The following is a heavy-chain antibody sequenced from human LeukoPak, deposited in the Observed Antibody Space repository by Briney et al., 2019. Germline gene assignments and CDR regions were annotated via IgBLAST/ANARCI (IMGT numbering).Heavy chain of an antibody. CDR2: IYYSGST. D-gene: IGHD6-19*01. CDR3: ARPVAASGGWFDP. V-gene: IGHV4-39*01. J-gene: IGHJ5*02. CDR1: GGSISSSSYY. Sequence: SETLSLTCTVSGGSISSSSYYWGWIRQPPGKGLEWIGSIYYSGSTYYNPSLKSRATISVDTSKNQFSLKLSSVTAADTAVYYCARPVAASGGWFDPWGQGTLVTVSS.